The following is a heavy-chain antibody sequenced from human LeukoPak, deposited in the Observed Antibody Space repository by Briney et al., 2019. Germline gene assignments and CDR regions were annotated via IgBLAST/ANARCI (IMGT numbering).Heavy chain of an antibody. Sequence: GGSLRLSCAASGFTYSDYAMSWVRQAPGKGLEWVSAITVNSGATYYADSVKGRFTISSDNSKSTLYLQMNSLRAEDTAVYYCAKDSGYGDYGGEYLQHWGQGTLVIVSS. V-gene: IGHV3-23*01. CDR3: AKDSGYGDYGGEYLQH. CDR1: GFTYSDYA. CDR2: ITVNSGAT. J-gene: IGHJ1*01. D-gene: IGHD4-17*01.